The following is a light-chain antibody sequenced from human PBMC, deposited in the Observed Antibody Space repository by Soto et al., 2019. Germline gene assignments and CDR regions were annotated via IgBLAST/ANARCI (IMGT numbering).Light chain of an antibody. CDR3: SSFTSSPTPV. Sequence: QSALTQPASVSGSPGQSITISCTGTSSDVGGYDYVSWYQQHPGKAPKLMIYDVSNRPSGVSNRFSGSKSGNTASLTISWLQAEDEDDYYCSSFTSSPTPVFGGGTKLTV. J-gene: IGLJ2*01. CDR1: SSDVGGYDY. CDR2: DVS. V-gene: IGLV2-14*01.